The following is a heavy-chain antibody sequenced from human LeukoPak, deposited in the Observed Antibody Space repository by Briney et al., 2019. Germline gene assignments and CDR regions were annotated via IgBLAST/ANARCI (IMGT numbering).Heavy chain of an antibody. J-gene: IGHJ5*02. D-gene: IGHD3-10*01. CDR2: IYHSGST. Sequence: PSETLSLTCTASGYSINSGYYWGWIRQPPGKGLEWIGSIYHSGSTYYNPSLKSRVTISVDTSKNQSSLKLSSVTAADTAVYYCARDRSYGSGSYYRWFDPWGQGTLVTVSS. CDR3: ARDRSYGSGSYYRWFDP. V-gene: IGHV4-38-2*02. CDR1: GYSINSGYY.